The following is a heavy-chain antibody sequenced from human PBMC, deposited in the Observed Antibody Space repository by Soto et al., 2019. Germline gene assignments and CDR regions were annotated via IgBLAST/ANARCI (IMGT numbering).Heavy chain of an antibody. D-gene: IGHD3-10*01. CDR3: AITMVRGAPWGSWFDP. CDR2: INPNSGGT. Sequence: QVQLVQSGAEVKKPGASVKVSCKASGYTFTGYYMHWVRQAPGQGLEWMGWINPNSGGTNYAQKFQGRVTMTRDTSISTAYMELSRLRSDDTAVYSCAITMVRGAPWGSWFDPWGQGTLVTVSS. V-gene: IGHV1-2*02. J-gene: IGHJ5*02. CDR1: GYTFTGYY.